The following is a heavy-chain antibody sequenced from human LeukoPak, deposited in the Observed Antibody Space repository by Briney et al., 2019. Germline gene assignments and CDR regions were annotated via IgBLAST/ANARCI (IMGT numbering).Heavy chain of an antibody. J-gene: IGHJ4*02. CDR3: ARGAYLKVGAPGY. Sequence: SETLSLTCTVSGGSISSGSYYWSWIRRPAGKGLEWIGRIYTSGSTIYNPSLKSRVTISVDTSKNQFSLKLSSVTAADTAVYYCARGAYLKVGAPGYWGQGTLVTVSS. CDR2: IYTSGST. D-gene: IGHD1-26*01. V-gene: IGHV4-61*02. CDR1: GGSISSGSYY.